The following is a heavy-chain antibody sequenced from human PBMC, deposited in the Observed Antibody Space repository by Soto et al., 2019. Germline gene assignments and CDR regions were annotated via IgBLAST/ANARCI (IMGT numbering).Heavy chain of an antibody. Sequence: GGSLRLSCAASGFTFSSYAMSWVRQAPGKGLEWVSAISGSGGSTYYADSVKGRFTISRESSKNTPYLQMNSLRAEDTAVYYGAKDLQPYQSGWSENDAFDIWGQGTMVTVSS. CDR1: GFTFSSYA. V-gene: IGHV3-23*01. D-gene: IGHD6-19*01. J-gene: IGHJ3*02. CDR3: AKDLQPYQSGWSENDAFDI. CDR2: ISGSGGST.